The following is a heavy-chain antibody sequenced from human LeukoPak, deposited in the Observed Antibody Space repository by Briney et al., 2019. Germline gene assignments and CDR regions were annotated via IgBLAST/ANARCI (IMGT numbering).Heavy chain of an antibody. CDR3: ARSDGYGLVGI. Sequence: SETLSLTCTVSGGSISSYYWSWIRQPPGKGLEWIGYIYYSGSTNYNPSLKSRVTISVDTSKNQFSLTLSSVTAADTAVYYCARSDGYGLVGIWGQGTMVTVSS. D-gene: IGHD3-10*01. CDR2: IYYSGST. CDR1: GGSISSYY. V-gene: IGHV4-59*12. J-gene: IGHJ3*02.